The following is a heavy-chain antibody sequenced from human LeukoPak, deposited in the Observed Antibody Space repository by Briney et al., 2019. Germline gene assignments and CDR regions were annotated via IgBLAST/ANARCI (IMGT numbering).Heavy chain of an antibody. D-gene: IGHD6-19*01. Sequence: ASVKVSCKASGHTFINFYIHWVRQAPGQGLEWMGWINPNSGGTNYAQKFQGRVTITRNTSISTAYMELSSLRSEDTAVYYCARGRAGTWDYWGQGTLVTVSS. CDR2: INPNSGGT. CDR3: ARGRAGTWDY. CDR1: GHTFINFY. V-gene: IGHV1-8*01. J-gene: IGHJ4*02.